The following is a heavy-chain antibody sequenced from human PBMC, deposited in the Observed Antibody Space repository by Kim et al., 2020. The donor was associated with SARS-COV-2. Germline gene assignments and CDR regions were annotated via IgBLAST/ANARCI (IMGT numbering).Heavy chain of an antibody. CDR3: AREYRYSYGTFDY. V-gene: IGHV3-7*01. Sequence: GGSLRLSCAASGFTFSSYWMSWVRQAPGKGLEWVANIKQDGSEKYYVDSVKGRLTISRDNAKNSLYLQMNSLRAEDTAVYYCAREYRYSYGTFDYWGQGTLVTVSS. CDR2: IKQDGSEK. D-gene: IGHD5-18*01. J-gene: IGHJ4*02. CDR1: GFTFSSYW.